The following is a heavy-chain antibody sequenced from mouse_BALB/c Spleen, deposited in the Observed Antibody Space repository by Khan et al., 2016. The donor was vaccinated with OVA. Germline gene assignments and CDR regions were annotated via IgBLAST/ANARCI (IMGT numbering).Heavy chain of an antibody. J-gene: IGHJ3*01. CDR1: GYTFTSYV. CDR3: APVGTYYGSVAY. V-gene: IGHV1S136*01. D-gene: IGHD1-1*01. CDR2: IYPFNDDT. Sequence: EVQLQQSGPELVKPGASVKMSCKASGYTFTSYVMHWVKQKPGLGLEWIGYIYPFNDDTKYNEKFKGKATLTTDKSSSTAYMELTSLTSEDSAVYYCAPVGTYYGSVAYWGQGTLVTVSA.